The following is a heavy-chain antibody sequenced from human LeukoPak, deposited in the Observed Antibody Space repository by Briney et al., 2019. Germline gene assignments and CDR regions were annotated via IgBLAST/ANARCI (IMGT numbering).Heavy chain of an antibody. CDR2: IYYSGST. J-gene: IGHJ5*02. V-gene: IGHV4-39*07. CDR3: ARGIAAADDFNWFDP. Sequence: SETLSPTCTVSGGSISSSSYYWGWIRQPPGKGLKWIGSIYYSGSTYYNPSLKSRVTISVDTSKNQFSLKLSSVTAADTAVYYCARGIAAADDFNWFDPWGQGTLVTVSS. CDR1: GGSISSSSYY. D-gene: IGHD6-13*01.